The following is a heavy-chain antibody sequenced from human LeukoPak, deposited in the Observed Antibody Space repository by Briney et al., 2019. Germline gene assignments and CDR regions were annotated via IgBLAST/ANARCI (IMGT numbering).Heavy chain of an antibody. CDR3: GRHRSGSGTYFIDY. Sequence: GGSLRLSCAASGFTFNSYTMNWVRQAPGKGLEWVSSIDSSSYIFYADSVKGRFTISRDNAQNSLYLQMNSLRDEDTAVYYCGRHRSGSGTYFIDYWGQGTLVSVSS. CDR2: IDSSSYI. J-gene: IGHJ4*02. V-gene: IGHV3-21*01. D-gene: IGHD3-10*01. CDR1: GFTFNSYT.